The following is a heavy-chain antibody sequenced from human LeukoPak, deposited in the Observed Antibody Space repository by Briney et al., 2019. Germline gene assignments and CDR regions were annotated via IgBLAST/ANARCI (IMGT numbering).Heavy chain of an antibody. CDR2: IIPILGIA. J-gene: IGHJ3*02. V-gene: IGHV1-69*04. Sequence: SVKVSCKASGGTFSSYAISWVRQAPGQGLEWMGRIIPILGIANYAQKFQGRVTITADKFTSTAYMELSSLRSEDTAVYYCARNDYGDYVDAFDIWGQGTMVTVSS. CDR1: GGTFSSYA. CDR3: ARNDYGDYVDAFDI. D-gene: IGHD4-17*01.